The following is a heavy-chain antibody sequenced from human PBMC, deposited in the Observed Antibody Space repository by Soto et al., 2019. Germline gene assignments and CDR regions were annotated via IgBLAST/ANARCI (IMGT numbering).Heavy chain of an antibody. J-gene: IGHJ6*02. Sequence: EVQLVESGGGLVQPGGSLRLSCAASGFNFNTYWMYWVRQAPGKGLEWVANIDTVATRKNYVDSVKGRFNISRDNAKNSLFLQMNSLRAEDTAVYYCGRVPLDGNYANGVDVWGQGTTVTVSS. V-gene: IGHV3-7*03. CDR3: GRVPLDGNYANGVDV. CDR2: IDTVATRK. D-gene: IGHD4-17*01. CDR1: GFNFNTYW.